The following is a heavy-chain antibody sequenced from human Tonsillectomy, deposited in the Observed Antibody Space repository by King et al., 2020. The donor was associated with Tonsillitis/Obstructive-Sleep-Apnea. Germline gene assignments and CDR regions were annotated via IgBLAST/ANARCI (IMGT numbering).Heavy chain of an antibody. D-gene: IGHD3-22*01. CDR3: ARHAHDTNYYYYMDV. CDR2: IYYDGTT. Sequence: QLQESGPGLVKPSETLSLTCTVSIGSVSSSSYYWGWIRQPPGKGLEWIGSIYYDGTTYYNPSLQSPVTVSVDTSKNQFSLQLYSVFAADTAVYYCARHAHDTNYYYYMDVWGKGTTVTVSS. J-gene: IGHJ6*03. V-gene: IGHV4-39*01. CDR1: IGSVSSSSYY.